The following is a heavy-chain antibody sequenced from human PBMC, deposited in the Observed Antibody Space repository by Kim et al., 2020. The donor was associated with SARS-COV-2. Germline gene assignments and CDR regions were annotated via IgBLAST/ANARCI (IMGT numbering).Heavy chain of an antibody. CDR1: GFTFSSYS. D-gene: IGHD2-15*01. CDR3: AKDCSGGSCPNDAFDI. V-gene: IGHV3-48*02. J-gene: IGHJ3*02. Sequence: GGSLRLSCAASGFTFSSYSMNWVRQAPGKGLEWVSYISSSSSTIYYADSVKGRFTISRDNAKNSLYLQMNSLRDEDTAVYYCAKDCSGGSCPNDAFDIWGQGTMVTVSS. CDR2: ISSSSSTI.